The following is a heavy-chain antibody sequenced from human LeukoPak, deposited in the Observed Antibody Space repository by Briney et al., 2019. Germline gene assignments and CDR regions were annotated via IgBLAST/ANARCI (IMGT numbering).Heavy chain of an antibody. Sequence: GGSLRFSCAASGFIVSSNYMSWVRQAPGKGLEWVSIIYSDGSTYYADSVKGRFTISRDNFKNILYFDMNSLRVEDTAVYYCARDFCSSGACPFRDDAFDIWGQGTKVTVSS. J-gene: IGHJ3*02. CDR1: GFIVSSNY. D-gene: IGHD2-2*01. CDR3: ARDFCSSGACPFRDDAFDI. CDR2: IYSDGST. V-gene: IGHV3-53*01.